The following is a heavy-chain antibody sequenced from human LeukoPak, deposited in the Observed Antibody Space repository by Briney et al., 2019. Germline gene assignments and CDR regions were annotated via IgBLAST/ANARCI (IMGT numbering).Heavy chain of an antibody. CDR1: GFTFGNFW. V-gene: IGHV3-7*01. CDR3: ARDPGDYDFDY. Sequence: GGSLRLSCVASGFTFGNFWMSWVRQAPGKGLEWVANIKQDGGEKNYVDSVKGRFTISRDNAKNSLYLQMNSLRAEDTAVYYCARDPGDYDFDYWGQGTLVTVSS. D-gene: IGHD4-17*01. J-gene: IGHJ4*02. CDR2: IKQDGGEK.